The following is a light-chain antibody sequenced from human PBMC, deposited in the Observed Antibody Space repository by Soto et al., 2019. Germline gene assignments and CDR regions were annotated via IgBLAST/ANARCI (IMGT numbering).Light chain of an antibody. V-gene: IGKV1-5*01. J-gene: IGKJ1*01. CDR2: DAS. CDR3: QQYNSYGT. CDR1: QSISSW. Sequence: DIQITQSPSNLSTSVGDRVTITCRASQSISSWLAWYQQKPGKAPKLLIYDASSLESGVPSRFSGSGSGTEFTLTISSLQPDDFATYYCQQYNSYGTFGQGTKVDIK.